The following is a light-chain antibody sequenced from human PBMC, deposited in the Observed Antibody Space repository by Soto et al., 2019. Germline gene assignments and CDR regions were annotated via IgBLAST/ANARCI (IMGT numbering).Light chain of an antibody. CDR1: QTISSW. CDR2: QAS. V-gene: IGKV1-5*03. CDR3: QQYNSYWT. J-gene: IGKJ1*01. Sequence: DIQMTQSPSTLSGSVGDRVTITCRASQTISSWLAWYQQKPGKAPKLLIYQASNLQSGVPSRFSGSGSGTEFTLTISSLQPDDFATYYCQQYNSYWTFGQGTKVDI.